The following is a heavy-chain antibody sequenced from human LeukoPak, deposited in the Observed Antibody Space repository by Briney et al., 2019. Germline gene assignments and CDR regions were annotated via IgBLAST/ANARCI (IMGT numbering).Heavy chain of an antibody. CDR1: GGSISSSSYY. J-gene: IGHJ4*02. D-gene: IGHD1-26*01. Sequence: SETLSLTCTVSGGSISSSSYYWGWIRQPPGKGLEWIGNIYYSGSTYYNPSLKSRVTISVDTSKNQFSLKLSSVTAADTAVYYCARSGTSEAYFDYWGQGTLVTVSS. CDR3: ARSGTSEAYFDY. CDR2: IYYSGST. V-gene: IGHV4-39*01.